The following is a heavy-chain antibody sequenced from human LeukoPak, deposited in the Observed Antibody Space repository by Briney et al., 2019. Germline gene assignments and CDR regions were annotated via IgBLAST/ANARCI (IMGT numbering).Heavy chain of an antibody. D-gene: IGHD5-24*01. Sequence: GGSLRLSCAASGGTFNGYSMNWVRQPPGKGLEWVSSISWNSGIIDYAASVKGRFTISRDNTKNPLYLPLNSLRAQATAVYYCAKAVGDAYFDFWGQGTLVTVSS. CDR2: ISWNSGII. V-gene: IGHV3-9*01. CDR3: AKAVGDAYFDF. CDR1: GGTFNGYS. J-gene: IGHJ4*02.